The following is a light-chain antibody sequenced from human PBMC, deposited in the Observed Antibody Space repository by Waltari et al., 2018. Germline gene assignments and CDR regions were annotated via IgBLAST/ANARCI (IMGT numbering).Light chain of an antibody. J-gene: IGKJ2*01. CDR2: GAS. Sequence: EIVMTQSPATLSVSPGERATLSCRASQSVSSNLAWYQQKPGQAPRLLIYGASTRATGIPARFSGSESGTEFTLTISSLQSEDLAVYYCQQYNNWLYAFGQGTKLEIK. V-gene: IGKV3-15*01. CDR1: QSVSSN. CDR3: QQYNNWLYA.